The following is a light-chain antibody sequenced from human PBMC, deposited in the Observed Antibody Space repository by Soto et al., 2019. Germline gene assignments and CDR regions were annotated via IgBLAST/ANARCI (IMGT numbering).Light chain of an antibody. Sequence: DIVLTQSPGTLSLSPGERATLSCRASQSISSSFLAWYQQKPGQAPRLLIYDASNRATGIPARFSGSGSGTDFTLTISGLQPEDFAVYYCQQYGTSPGTFGQGTKVDIK. CDR2: DAS. CDR1: QSISSSF. V-gene: IGKV3-20*01. CDR3: QQYGTSPGT. J-gene: IGKJ1*01.